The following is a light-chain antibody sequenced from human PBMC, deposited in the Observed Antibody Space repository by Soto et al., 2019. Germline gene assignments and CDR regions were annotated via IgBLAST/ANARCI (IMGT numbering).Light chain of an antibody. J-gene: IGKJ1*01. V-gene: IGKV3-15*01. CDR3: QQYKIYST. CDR2: GAS. CDR1: QGIGST. Sequence: EIVMTQSPATLSVSPGERATLSCRASQGIGSTLAWYQQKPGQTPRPLIYGASTRATGVPARFSGSGSGTEFTLTISSLQPDDFATYYCQQYKIYSTFGQGTKVDIK.